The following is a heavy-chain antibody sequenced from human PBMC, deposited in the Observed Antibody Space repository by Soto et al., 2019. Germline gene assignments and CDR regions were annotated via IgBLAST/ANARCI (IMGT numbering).Heavy chain of an antibody. CDR1: GFTFSSYA. D-gene: IGHD5-18*01. J-gene: IGHJ4*02. CDR3: ARTLYSYGTDY. Sequence: EVQLLESGGGLVQPGGSLRLSCAASGFTFSSYAMSWVRQAPGKGLEWVSAIRGSGGSTYYADSVKGRFTISRDNSKNTRYLQMNSLRAEDTAVYYCARTLYSYGTDYWGQGTLVTVSS. V-gene: IGHV3-23*01. CDR2: IRGSGGST.